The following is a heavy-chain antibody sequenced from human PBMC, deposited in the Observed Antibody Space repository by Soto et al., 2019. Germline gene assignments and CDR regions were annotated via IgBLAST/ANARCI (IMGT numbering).Heavy chain of an antibody. Sequence: SETLSLTCTVFGGSISSSSYYWGWIRQPPGKGLEWIGSIYYSGSTYYNPSLKSRVTISVDTSKNQFSLKLSSVTAADTAVYYCARDSSSWYYYYYGMDVWGQGTTVTVSS. V-gene: IGHV4-39*01. D-gene: IGHD6-13*01. CDR1: GGSISSSSYY. CDR2: IYYSGST. CDR3: ARDSSSWYYYYYGMDV. J-gene: IGHJ6*02.